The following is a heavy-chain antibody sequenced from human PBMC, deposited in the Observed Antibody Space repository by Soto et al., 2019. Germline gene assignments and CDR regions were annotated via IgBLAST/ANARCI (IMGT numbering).Heavy chain of an antibody. Sequence: GESLKISCKGSGYSFTSYWIGWVRQMPGKGLEWMGIIYPGDSDTRYSPSFQGQVTISADKSISTAYLQWSSLKASDTAMYYCARLGEDSRVKNYYYYGMDVWGQGTTVTVSS. J-gene: IGHJ6*02. CDR2: IYPGDSDT. CDR1: GYSFTSYW. D-gene: IGHD3-16*01. V-gene: IGHV5-51*01. CDR3: ARLGEDSRVKNYYYYGMDV.